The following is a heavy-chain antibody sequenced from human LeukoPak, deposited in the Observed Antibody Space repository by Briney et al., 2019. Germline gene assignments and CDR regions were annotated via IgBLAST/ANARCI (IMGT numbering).Heavy chain of an antibody. V-gene: IGHV4-39*01. Sequence: SETLSLTCTVSGGSISSSSYYWGWIRQPPGKGLEWIGSIYYSGSTYYNPSLKSRVTISVDTSKNQFSLKLSSVTAADTAVYYCARLAIFGVVRLGPWGQGTLVTVSS. CDR2: IYYSGST. CDR3: ARLAIFGVVRLGP. CDR1: GGSISSSSYY. J-gene: IGHJ5*02. D-gene: IGHD3-3*01.